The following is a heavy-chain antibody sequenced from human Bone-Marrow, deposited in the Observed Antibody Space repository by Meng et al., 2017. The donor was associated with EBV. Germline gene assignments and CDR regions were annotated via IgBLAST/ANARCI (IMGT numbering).Heavy chain of an antibody. V-gene: IGHV2-5*02. Sequence: HITFEASGPTLVKPTQTLTLTCTFSGFSLSTRGVGVGWIRQPPGKALEWLAVIYWDDDKRYSPSLKSRLTITKDTSKKQVVLTMTNMDPVDAATYYCAHLIAARPFDYWGQGTLVTVSS. D-gene: IGHD6-6*01. CDR1: GFSLSTRGVG. J-gene: IGHJ4*02. CDR2: IYWDDDK. CDR3: AHLIAARPFDY.